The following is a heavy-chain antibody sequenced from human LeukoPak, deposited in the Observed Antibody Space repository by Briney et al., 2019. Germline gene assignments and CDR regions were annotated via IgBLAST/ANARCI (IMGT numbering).Heavy chain of an antibody. Sequence: SETLSLTCTVSGGSISSYYWSWIRQPAGKGLEWIGRFFTSGNTNYNPSLKSRVTMSVDTSKNQLSLKVSSVTVADTAVYYCARVRGAAAGSYYYYMDVWGKGTTVTISS. V-gene: IGHV4-4*07. CDR1: GGSISSYY. CDR3: ARVRGAAAGSYYYYMDV. CDR2: FFTSGNT. D-gene: IGHD6-13*01. J-gene: IGHJ6*03.